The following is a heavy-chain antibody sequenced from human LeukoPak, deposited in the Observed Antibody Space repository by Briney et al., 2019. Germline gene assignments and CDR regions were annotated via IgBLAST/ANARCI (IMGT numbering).Heavy chain of an antibody. CDR2: IKQDGTEK. Sequence: GGSLRLSCAASGFTFSNYWMSWVRQAPGKGLEWVASIKQDGTEKYYVHSVKGRFTISRDNSKNTLYLQMNSLRAEDTAVYYCAKDYYDSSGWFDWFDRWGQGTLVTVSS. D-gene: IGHD3-22*01. J-gene: IGHJ5*02. CDR1: GFTFSNYW. CDR3: AKDYYDSSGWFDWFDR. V-gene: IGHV3-7*01.